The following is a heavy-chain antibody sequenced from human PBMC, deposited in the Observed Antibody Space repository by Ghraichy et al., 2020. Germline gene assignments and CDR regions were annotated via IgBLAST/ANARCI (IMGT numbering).Heavy chain of an antibody. Sequence: GALRLSCAASGFTFSSYAMSWVRQAPGKGLEWVSAISGSGGSTYYADSVKGRFTISRDNSKNTLYLQMNSLRAEDTAVYYCAIREYQLLGAFDIWGQGTMVTVSS. CDR2: ISGSGGST. D-gene: IGHD2-2*01. CDR1: GFTFSSYA. CDR3: AIREYQLLGAFDI. V-gene: IGHV3-23*01. J-gene: IGHJ3*02.